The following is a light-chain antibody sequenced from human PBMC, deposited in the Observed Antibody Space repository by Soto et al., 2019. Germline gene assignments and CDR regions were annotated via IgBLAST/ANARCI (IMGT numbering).Light chain of an antibody. J-gene: IGKJ1*01. CDR1: QSVLYSSNNKNY. CDR3: QQYYSTPWT. CDR2: WAS. Sequence: DIVMTQSPDSLAVSLGERATINCKSSQSVLYSSNNKNYLAWYQQKPGQPPKLLIYWASTRESGVPDRFNGSGSGTDFTLTISSLQAEDVAVYYCQQYYSTPWTFGQGTKVDI. V-gene: IGKV4-1*01.